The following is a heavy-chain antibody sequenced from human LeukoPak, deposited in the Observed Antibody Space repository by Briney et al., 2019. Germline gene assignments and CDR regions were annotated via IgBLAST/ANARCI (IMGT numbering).Heavy chain of an antibody. CDR1: GFTFSTYW. J-gene: IGHJ3*02. CDR3: AREPYSSGFAFDI. D-gene: IGHD6-19*01. Sequence: GGSLRLSCAASGFTFSTYWMHWVRQAPGKGLEWVANIKQDGSEKYYVDSVKGRFTISRDNAKNSLYLQMNSLRAEDTAVYYCAREPYSSGFAFDIWGQGTMVTVSS. V-gene: IGHV3-7*01. CDR2: IKQDGSEK.